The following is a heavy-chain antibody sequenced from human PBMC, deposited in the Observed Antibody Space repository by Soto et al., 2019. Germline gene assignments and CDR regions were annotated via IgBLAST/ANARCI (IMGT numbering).Heavy chain of an antibody. J-gene: IGHJ5*02. Sequence: GASVKVSCKASGYSFTSYDINWVRQATGQGLEWMGWMNPNSGNTGYAQKFQGRVTMTRNTSISTAYMELRSLRSDDTAVYYCARAYCSGGSCYSEGWFDPWGQGTLVTVSS. CDR2: MNPNSGNT. CDR3: ARAYCSGGSCYSEGWFDP. D-gene: IGHD2-15*01. CDR1: GYSFTSYD. V-gene: IGHV1-8*01.